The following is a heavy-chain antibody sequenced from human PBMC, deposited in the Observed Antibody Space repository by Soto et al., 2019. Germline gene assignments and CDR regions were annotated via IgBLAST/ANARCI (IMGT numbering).Heavy chain of an antibody. D-gene: IGHD7-27*01. V-gene: IGHV3-53*04. Sequence: GESLKISCAASGFTVSSNYMSWVRQAPGKGLEWVSVIYSGGSTYYADSVKGRFTISRHNSKNTLYLQMNSLRAEDTAVYYCASRDTLGSLDYWGQGTLVTVSS. CDR3: ASRDTLGSLDY. J-gene: IGHJ4*02. CDR2: IYSGGST. CDR1: GFTVSSNY.